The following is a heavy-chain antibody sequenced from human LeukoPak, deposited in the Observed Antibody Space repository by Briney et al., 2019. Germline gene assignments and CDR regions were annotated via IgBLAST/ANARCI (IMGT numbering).Heavy chain of an antibody. D-gene: IGHD2-15*01. CDR3: ARVVAVTDLPDY. CDR2: IYYSGST. J-gene: IGHJ4*02. V-gene: IGHV4-59*08. CDR1: GGSISSYY. Sequence: NPSETLSLTCTVSGGSISSYYWSWIRQPPGKGLEWIGYIYYSGSTNYNPSLKSRVTISVDTSKNQFSLKLSSVTAADTAVYYCARVVAVTDLPDYWGQGTLVTVSS.